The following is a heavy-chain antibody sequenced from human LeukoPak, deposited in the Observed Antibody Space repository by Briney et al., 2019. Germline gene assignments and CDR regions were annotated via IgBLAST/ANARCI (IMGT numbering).Heavy chain of an antibody. D-gene: IGHD2-15*01. CDR3: ARVLRYCRGGSCYPGHYYYYYMDV. CDR2: IYYSGST. Sequence: SETLSLTCTVSGGSISSYYWSWIRQPPGKGLEWIGYIYYSGSTNYNPSLKSRVTISVDTSKNQFSLKLSSVTAADTAVYYCARVLRYCRGGSCYPGHYYYYYMDVWGKGTTVTVSS. V-gene: IGHV4-59*01. CDR1: GGSISSYY. J-gene: IGHJ6*03.